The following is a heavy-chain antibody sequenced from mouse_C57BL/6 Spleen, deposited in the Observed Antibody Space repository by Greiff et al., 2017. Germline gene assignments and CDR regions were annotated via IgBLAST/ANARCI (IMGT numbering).Heavy chain of an antibody. CDR1: GYTFTGYW. V-gene: IGHV1-9*01. CDR2: ILPGSGST. D-gene: IGHD2-1*01. CDR3: ARVQSYLLYYAMDY. J-gene: IGHJ4*01. Sequence: QVQLQQSGAELMKPGASVKLSCKATGYTFTGYWIEWVQQRPGPGLEWIGEILPGSGSTNSNEKFTGKATFTADKSSNKAYMQLSSLTTEDSAIYYSARVQSYLLYYAMDYGGQGTSGPVSS.